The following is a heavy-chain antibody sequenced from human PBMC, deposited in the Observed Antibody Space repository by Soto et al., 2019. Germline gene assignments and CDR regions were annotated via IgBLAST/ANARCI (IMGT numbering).Heavy chain of an antibody. V-gene: IGHV3-33*01. D-gene: IGHD3-22*01. Sequence: PGGSLRLSCAASGFTFSSYGMHWVRQAPGKGLEWVAVIWYDGSNKYYADSVKGRFTISRDNSKTTLYLQMNSLRAEDTAVYYCARGTSGYYYYYFDYWGQGTLVTVSS. J-gene: IGHJ4*02. CDR1: GFTFSSYG. CDR3: ARGTSGYYYYYFDY. CDR2: IWYDGSNK.